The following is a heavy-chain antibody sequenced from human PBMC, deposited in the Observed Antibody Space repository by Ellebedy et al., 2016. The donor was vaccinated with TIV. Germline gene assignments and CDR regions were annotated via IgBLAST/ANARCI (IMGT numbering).Heavy chain of an antibody. J-gene: IGHJ6*02. D-gene: IGHD4-23*01. Sequence: LSLTCAASGFSFCSYAMSWVRQAPGKGLEWVSAISGGGCSAYYADSVKGRFTISRDKSKNTLYLQMKNLRAEDTAVYYCAKFWDPTVDQGYYYYYGMDVWGQGTTVTVSS. CDR3: AKFWDPTVDQGYYYYYGMDV. V-gene: IGHV3-23*01. CDR1: GFSFCSYA. CDR2: ISGGGCSA.